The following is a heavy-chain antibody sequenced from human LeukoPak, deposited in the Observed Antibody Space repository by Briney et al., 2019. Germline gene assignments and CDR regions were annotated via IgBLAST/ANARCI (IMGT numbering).Heavy chain of an antibody. CDR3: ARRSPSPPFWSGFS. Sequence: SETLSLTCTVSGGSISSSSYYWGWIRRPPGKGLEWIGSIYYSGSTYYNPSLKSRVTISVDTSKTQFSLKLSSVTAADTAVYYCARRSPSPPFWSGFSWGQGTLVTVSS. CDR2: IYYSGST. V-gene: IGHV4-39*01. CDR1: GGSISSSSYY. J-gene: IGHJ4*02. D-gene: IGHD3-3*01.